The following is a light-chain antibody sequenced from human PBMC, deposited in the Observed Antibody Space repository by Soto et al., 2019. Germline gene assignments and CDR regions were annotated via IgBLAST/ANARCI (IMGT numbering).Light chain of an antibody. CDR2: GAS. V-gene: IGKV3-20*01. CDR1: HSVSSSY. CDR3: QQYGSSPPIT. Sequence: EIVLTQSPGTLSLSPGERATLSCRASHSVSSSYSAWYQQKPGQAPRLLIYGASNRATGIPDRFSGSGSGTDFTLTISRLEPEDFALYYCQQYGSSPPITFGQGTRLEIK. J-gene: IGKJ5*01.